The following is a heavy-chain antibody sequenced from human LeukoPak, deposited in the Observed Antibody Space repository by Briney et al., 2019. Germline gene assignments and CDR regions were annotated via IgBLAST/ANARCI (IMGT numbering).Heavy chain of an antibody. Sequence: PGGSLRLSCVASGFTFSSYSMNWVRQAPGKGLEWVSYISSSSSTIYYADSVKGRFTISRDNAKNSLYLQMNSLRAEDTAVYYCARDSSGWHNYYYYGMDVWGQGTTVTVSS. D-gene: IGHD6-19*01. CDR2: ISSSSSTI. V-gene: IGHV3-48*01. J-gene: IGHJ6*02. CDR3: ARDSSGWHNYYYYGMDV. CDR1: GFTFSSYS.